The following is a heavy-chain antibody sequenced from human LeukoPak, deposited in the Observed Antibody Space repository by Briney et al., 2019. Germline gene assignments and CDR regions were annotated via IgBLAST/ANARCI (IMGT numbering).Heavy chain of an antibody. Sequence: GASVKGSCKASGYTFTSYYMHWVRQAPGQGLEWMGVINPSGGSTSYAQKFQGRVTMTRDTSTSTVYMELSSLRSEDTAVYYCARDRFPYCGGNCLIDYWGQGTLVTVSS. J-gene: IGHJ4*02. CDR2: INPSGGST. CDR3: ARDRFPYCGGNCLIDY. CDR1: GYTFTSYY. D-gene: IGHD2-21*02. V-gene: IGHV1-46*01.